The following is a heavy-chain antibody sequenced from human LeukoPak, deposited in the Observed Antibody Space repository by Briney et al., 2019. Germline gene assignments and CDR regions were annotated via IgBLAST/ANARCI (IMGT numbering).Heavy chain of an antibody. V-gene: IGHV4-39*01. D-gene: IGHD1-7*01. CDR1: GGSISSSSYY. CDR3: ARRNYRLKYYFDY. CDR2: IYYSGST. Sequence: SETLSLTCTVSGGSISSSSYYWGWIRQPPGKGLEWIVSIYYSGSTYYNPSLKSRVTISVDTSKNQFSLKLSSVTAADTAVYYCARRNYRLKYYFDYWGQGTLVTVSS. J-gene: IGHJ4*02.